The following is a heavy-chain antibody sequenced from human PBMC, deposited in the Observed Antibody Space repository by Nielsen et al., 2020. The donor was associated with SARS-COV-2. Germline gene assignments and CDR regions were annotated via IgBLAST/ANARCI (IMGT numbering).Heavy chain of an antibody. V-gene: IGHV3-30*03. CDR1: GFTFSSYG. CDR2: ISYDGSNK. D-gene: IGHD1-1*01. CDR3: ARDRTGTTDGLGYYYYGMDV. J-gene: IGHJ6*02. Sequence: GGSLRLSCAASGFTFSSYGMHWVRQAPGKGLEWVAVISYDGSNKYYADSVKGRFTISRDNSKNTLYLQMNSLRAEDTAVYYCARDRTGTTDGLGYYYYGMDVWGQGTTVTVSS.